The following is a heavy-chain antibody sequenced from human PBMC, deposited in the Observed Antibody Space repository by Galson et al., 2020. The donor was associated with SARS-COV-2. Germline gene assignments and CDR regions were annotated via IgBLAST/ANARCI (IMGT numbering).Heavy chain of an antibody. CDR2: ISGSGGST. CDR3: AKDQGNDYGEQLHY. V-gene: IGHV3-23*01. J-gene: IGHJ4*02. Sequence: GGSLRLSCAASGFTFSRYAMSWVRQAPGKGLDWVSGISGSGGSTYYADSVKGRFTISRDNSKNTLYLQVNSLRAEDTALYYCAKDQGNDYGEQLHYWGQGTLVTVSS. CDR1: GFTFSRYA. D-gene: IGHD4-17*01.